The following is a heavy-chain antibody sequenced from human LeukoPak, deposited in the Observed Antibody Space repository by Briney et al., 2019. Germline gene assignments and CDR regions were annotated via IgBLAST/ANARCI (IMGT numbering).Heavy chain of an antibody. Sequence: GGSLRLSCAASGFTFSSYEMNWVRQAPGKGLEWVSYISSSGNTIYYADSVEGRFTVSRDNAKNSLYLQMNSLRAEDTAVYYCARDRYSSSWYNWFDPWDQGTLVTVSS. CDR1: GFTFSSYE. V-gene: IGHV3-48*03. J-gene: IGHJ5*02. CDR2: ISSSGNTI. CDR3: ARDRYSSSWYNWFDP. D-gene: IGHD6-13*01.